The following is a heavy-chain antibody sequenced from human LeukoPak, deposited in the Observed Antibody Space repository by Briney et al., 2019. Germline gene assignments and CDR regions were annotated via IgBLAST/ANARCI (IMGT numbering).Heavy chain of an antibody. D-gene: IGHD3-10*01. CDR1: GGSISSGSHY. J-gene: IGHJ3*02. V-gene: IGHV4-61*02. CDR3: ARDLFDAFDI. Sequence: SETLSLTCTVSGGSISSGSHYWTWIRQPAGKGLEWIGRIYTSGSTNYNPSLKSRVTISVDTSKNQFSLKLSSVTAADTAVYYCARDLFDAFDIWGQGTMVTVSS. CDR2: IYTSGST.